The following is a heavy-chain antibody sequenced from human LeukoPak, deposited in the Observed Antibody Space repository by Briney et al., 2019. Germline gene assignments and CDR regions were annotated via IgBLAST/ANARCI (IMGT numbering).Heavy chain of an antibody. V-gene: IGHV3-48*03. D-gene: IGHD3-10*02. CDR2: ISSSGSTI. Sequence: GGSLRLSCAASGFTFSSYAMHWVRQAPGKGLEWVSYISSSGSTIYYADSVKGRFTIPRDNAKNSLYLQMNSLRAEDTAVYYCAELGITMIGGVWGKGTTVTISS. CDR3: AELGITMIGGV. CDR1: GFTFSSYA. J-gene: IGHJ6*04.